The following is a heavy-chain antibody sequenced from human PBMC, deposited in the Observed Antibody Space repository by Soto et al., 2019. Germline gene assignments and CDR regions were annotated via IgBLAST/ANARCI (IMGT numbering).Heavy chain of an antibody. CDR2: IIPIFGTA. D-gene: IGHD6-19*01. Sequence: QVQLVQSGAEVKKPGSSVKVSCKASGGTFSSYAISWVRQAPGQGLEWMGGIIPIFGTANYAQKFQGRVTITADASTGTAYMELSSLRSEDTAVYYCARDTSIAVAGPYCYGMDVWGQGTTVTVSS. J-gene: IGHJ6*02. V-gene: IGHV1-69*01. CDR1: GGTFSSYA. CDR3: ARDTSIAVAGPYCYGMDV.